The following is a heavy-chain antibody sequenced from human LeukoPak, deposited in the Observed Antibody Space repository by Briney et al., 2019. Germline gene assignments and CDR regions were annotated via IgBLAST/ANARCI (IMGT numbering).Heavy chain of an antibody. Sequence: KSGGSLRLSCAASGFTFSDYYMSWIRQPPGKGLEWIGEINHSGSTNYNPSLKSRVTISVDTSENQFSLKLSSVTAADTAVYYCARRGPRVVYYYDSSGYYTDAFDIWGQGTMVTVSS. J-gene: IGHJ3*02. CDR2: INHSGST. D-gene: IGHD3-22*01. CDR1: GFTFSDYY. V-gene: IGHV4-34*01. CDR3: ARRGPRVVYYYDSSGYYTDAFDI.